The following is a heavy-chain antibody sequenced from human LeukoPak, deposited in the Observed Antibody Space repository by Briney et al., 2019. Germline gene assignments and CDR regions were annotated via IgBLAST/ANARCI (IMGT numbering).Heavy chain of an antibody. CDR2: ISAYNGNT. D-gene: IGHD3-16*01. CDR3: ARVDPYDHVWGSPFDY. V-gene: IGHV1-18*01. J-gene: IGHJ4*02. CDR1: GYTFTSYG. Sequence: ASVKVSCKASGYTFTSYGISWVRQPPGQGLEWMGWISAYNGNTNYAQKLQGRVTMTTDTSTSTAYMELRSLRSDDTAVYYCARVDPYDHVWGSPFDYWGQGTLVTVSS.